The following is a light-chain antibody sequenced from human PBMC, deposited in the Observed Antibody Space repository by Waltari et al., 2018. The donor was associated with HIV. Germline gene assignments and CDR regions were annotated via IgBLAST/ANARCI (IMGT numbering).Light chain of an antibody. CDR1: DRHNTYA. V-gene: IGLV4-69*02. Sequence: VLTQSPSASASLGASVRLTCSLSDRHNTYAIAWHQLHPEMGPRFLMSVYTNGSHNKGDGISDRFSGSSFGAERYLAISNLQSEDEADYFCQTWDIGIVVFGGETRLSVL. CDR2: VYTNGSH. J-gene: IGLJ2*01. CDR3: QTWDIGIVV.